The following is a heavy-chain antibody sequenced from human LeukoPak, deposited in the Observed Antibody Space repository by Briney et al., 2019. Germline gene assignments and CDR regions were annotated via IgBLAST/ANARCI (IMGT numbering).Heavy chain of an antibody. Sequence: GASVKVSCKASGGTFSSYAISWVRQAPGQGLEWMGRIIPILGIANYAQKFQGRVTITADKSTSTAYMELSSLRSEDTAVYYCARGGMILGYCSGGSCYTLTPHRNFDYWGQGTLVTVSS. D-gene: IGHD2-15*01. CDR1: GGTFSSYA. CDR3: ARGGMILGYCSGGSCYTLTPHRNFDY. J-gene: IGHJ4*02. V-gene: IGHV1-69*04. CDR2: IIPILGIA.